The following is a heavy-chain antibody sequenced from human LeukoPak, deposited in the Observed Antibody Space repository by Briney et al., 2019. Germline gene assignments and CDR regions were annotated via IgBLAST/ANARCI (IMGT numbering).Heavy chain of an antibody. Sequence: GGSLRLSCAASGFTLSTYYMNWVRQAPGKGLEWVSFITGSSSYIYYTDSVKGRFTISRDNAKNSLFLQMNSLRDEDTAVYYCASGFSSSPYFDYWGQGTLVTVSS. CDR2: ITGSSSYI. V-gene: IGHV3-21*01. J-gene: IGHJ4*02. D-gene: IGHD6-6*01. CDR1: GFTLSTYY. CDR3: ASGFSSSPYFDY.